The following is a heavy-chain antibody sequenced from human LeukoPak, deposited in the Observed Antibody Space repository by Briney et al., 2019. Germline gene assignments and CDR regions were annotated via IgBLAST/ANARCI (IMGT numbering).Heavy chain of an antibody. CDR3: ARAPYYSSSHHYYFDY. D-gene: IGHD6-6*01. V-gene: IGHV3-30-3*01. Sequence: PGGSLRLSCAAPGFTFSSYAMHWVRQAPGKGLEWVAVISYDGSNKYYADSVKGRFTISRDNSKNTLYLQMNSLRAEDTAVYYCARAPYYSSSHHYYFDYWGQGTLVTVSS. CDR2: ISYDGSNK. J-gene: IGHJ4*02. CDR1: GFTFSSYA.